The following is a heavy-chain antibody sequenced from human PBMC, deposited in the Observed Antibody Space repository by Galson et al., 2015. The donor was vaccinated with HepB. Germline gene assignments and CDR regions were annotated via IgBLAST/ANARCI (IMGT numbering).Heavy chain of an antibody. CDR2: IWYDGSNK. V-gene: IGHV3-33*08. Sequence: SLRLSCAASGFTFSSYGMHWVRQAPGKGLEWVAVIWYDGSNKYYADSVKGRFTISRDNSKNTLYLQMNSLRAEDTAVYYCARDIRDYDILTGYRYWGQGTLVTVSS. CDR3: ARDIRDYDILTGYRY. J-gene: IGHJ4*02. D-gene: IGHD3-9*01. CDR1: GFTFSSYG.